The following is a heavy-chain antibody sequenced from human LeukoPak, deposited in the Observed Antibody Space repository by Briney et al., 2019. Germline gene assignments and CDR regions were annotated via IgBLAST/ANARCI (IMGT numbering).Heavy chain of an antibody. D-gene: IGHD2-2*01. J-gene: IGHJ4*02. CDR2: ISSSSSFI. CDR3: ARDPPLGSCSTISCPHLDY. CDR1: GFTFSRHS. V-gene: IGHV3-21*01. Sequence: GGSLRLSCAASGFTFSRHSRNWVRQAPGKGLEWVSSISSSSSFIYYADSVKGRFTISRDNAKNSLYLQMNSLRAEDTAVYYCARDPPLGSCSTISCPHLDYWGQGTLVTVSS.